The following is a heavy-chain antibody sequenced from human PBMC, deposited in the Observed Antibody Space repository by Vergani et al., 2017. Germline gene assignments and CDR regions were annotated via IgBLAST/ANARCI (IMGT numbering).Heavy chain of an antibody. CDR2: IIPILGIA. J-gene: IGHJ6*02. CDR1: GGTFSSYT. CDR3: ARFLVGAYYGMDV. D-gene: IGHD1-26*01. V-gene: IGHV1-69*02. Sequence: QVQLVQSGAEVKKPGSSVKVSCKASGGTFSSYTISWVRQAPGQGLEWMGRIIPILGIANYAQKFQGRVTITADKSTSTAYMELSSLGSEDTAVYYCARFLVGAYYGMDVWGQGTTVTVSS.